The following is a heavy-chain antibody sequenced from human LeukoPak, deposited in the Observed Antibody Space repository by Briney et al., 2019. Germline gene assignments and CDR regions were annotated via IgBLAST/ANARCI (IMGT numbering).Heavy chain of an antibody. Sequence: ASVRVSCKASGYTFTTYGISWLRQAPGQGLEWMGWISAYNGVTNYAQKFQGRLNMTTDTSTTTASMELRRLRSDDTAIYYCAKEEARGHSKLFDPWGKGTLSPSPQ. J-gene: IGHJ5*02. CDR3: AKEEARGHSKLFDP. CDR2: ISAYNGVT. D-gene: IGHD2-15*01. V-gene: IGHV1-18*01. CDR1: GYTFTTYG.